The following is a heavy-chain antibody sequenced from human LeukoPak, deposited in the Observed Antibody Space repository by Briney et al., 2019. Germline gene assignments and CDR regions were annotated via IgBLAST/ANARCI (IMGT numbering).Heavy chain of an antibody. CDR3: ARDQSGSLDY. J-gene: IGHJ4*02. Sequence: GGSLRLSCAASGFTFSNTWMAWGRQAPGKGLEWVANINRDASTKHYVDSVKGRFTISRDNAKNSLYLQMNSLRAEDTAVYYCARDQSGSLDYWGQGTLVTVSS. V-gene: IGHV3-7*01. CDR1: GFTFSNTW. CDR2: INRDASTK. D-gene: IGHD1-26*01.